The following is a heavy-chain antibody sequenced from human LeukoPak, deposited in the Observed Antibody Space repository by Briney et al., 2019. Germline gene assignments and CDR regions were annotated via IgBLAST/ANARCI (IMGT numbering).Heavy chain of an antibody. J-gene: IGHJ4*02. CDR1: GFTFSRYS. D-gene: IGHD3-22*01. V-gene: IGHV3-23*01. CDR3: AKRGGFTYYYDSSGYYFFDY. CDR2: ISGSGGST. Sequence: PGGSLRLSCAASGFTFSRYSMNWVRQAPGKGLEWVSAISGSGGSTYYADSVKGRFTISRDNSKNTLYLQMNSLRAEDTAVYYCAKRGGFTYYYDSSGYYFFDYWGQGTLVTVSS.